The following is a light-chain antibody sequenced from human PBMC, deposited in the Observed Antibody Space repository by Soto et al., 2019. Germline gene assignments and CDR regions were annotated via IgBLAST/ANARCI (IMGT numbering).Light chain of an antibody. Sequence: DIQLTQSPSFLSASVGDRVTITCGASQGISSYLAWYQQKPGKAPKLLIYAASTLQSGVPSRFSGSGSGTEFTLTISSLQSEDFAVYYGQQYNNWPPITVGQGTRLEIK. V-gene: IGKV1-9*01. CDR2: AAS. CDR3: QQYNNWPPIT. J-gene: IGKJ5*01. CDR1: QGISSY.